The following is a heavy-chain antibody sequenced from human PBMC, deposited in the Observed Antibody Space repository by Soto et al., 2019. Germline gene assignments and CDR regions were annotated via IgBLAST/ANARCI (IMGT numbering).Heavy chain of an antibody. CDR1: GYTFTSYA. V-gene: IGHV1-3*01. Sequence: QVQLVQSGAEVKKPGASVKVSCKASGYTFTSYAMHWVRQAPGQRLEWMGWINAGNGNTKYSQKFQGRVTITRDTSASTAYMELSSLRSEDTAVYYCARPQDIVVVVAATTDAFDIWGQGTMVTVSS. D-gene: IGHD2-15*01. CDR3: ARPQDIVVVVAATTDAFDI. CDR2: INAGNGNT. J-gene: IGHJ3*02.